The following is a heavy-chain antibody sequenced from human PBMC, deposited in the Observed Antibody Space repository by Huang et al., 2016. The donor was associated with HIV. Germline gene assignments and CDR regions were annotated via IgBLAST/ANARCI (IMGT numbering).Heavy chain of an antibody. CDR1: GFIFGDFD. V-gene: IGHV3-48*04. D-gene: IGHD2-15*01. Sequence: EVQLVESGGGLVQPGRSLRLSCEASGFIFGDFDMNWVRQAPGKWRVGVSHIRSRSSSKLFADSVKGRFTISRDNAKNSLYLQLNSLRVEDTAVYYCARESCSGGTCYLFDFWGQGVSVTVSS. CDR2: IRSRSSSK. CDR3: ARESCSGGTCYLFDF. J-gene: IGHJ4*02.